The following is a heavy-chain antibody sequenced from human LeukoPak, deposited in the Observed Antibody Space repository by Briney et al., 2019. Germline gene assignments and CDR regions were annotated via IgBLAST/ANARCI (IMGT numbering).Heavy chain of an antibody. CDR2: MNPKSGNT. Sequence: ASVKVSCNISGDTFTTYDINWVRQATGQGLEWMGWMNPKSGNTVYAQKFPGRLTLTRDISISTAYMELSSLRSEDTAVYFCARAITIFDYYYMDVWGKGTTVTVSS. CDR1: GDTFTTYD. V-gene: IGHV1-8*01. D-gene: IGHD3-3*01. J-gene: IGHJ6*03. CDR3: ARAITIFDYYYMDV.